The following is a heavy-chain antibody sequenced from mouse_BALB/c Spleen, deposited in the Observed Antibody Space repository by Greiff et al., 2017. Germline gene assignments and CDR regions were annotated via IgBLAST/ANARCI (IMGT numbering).Heavy chain of an antibody. CDR2: ISSGSSTI. Sequence: EVQVVESGGGLVQPGGSRKLSCAASGFTFSSFGMHWVRQAPEKGLEWVAYISSGSSTIYYADTVKGRFTISRDNPKNTLFLQMTSLRSEDTAMYYCAREADIYYGNYAFAYWGQGTLVTVSA. CDR3: AREADIYYGNYAFAY. J-gene: IGHJ3*01. CDR1: GFTFSSFG. D-gene: IGHD2-1*01. V-gene: IGHV5-17*02.